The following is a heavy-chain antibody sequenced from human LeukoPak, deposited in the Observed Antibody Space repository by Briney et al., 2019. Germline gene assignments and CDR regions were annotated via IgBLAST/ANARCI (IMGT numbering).Heavy chain of an antibody. D-gene: IGHD3-22*01. CDR2: ISSSSSYI. V-gene: IGHV3-21*01. CDR3: ARTGYDSSGYYYSDQKRGLLYYFDY. CDR1: GFTFSSYS. Sequence: PGGSLRLSCAASGFTFSSYSMNWVRQAPGKGLEWVSSISSSSSYIYYADSVKGRFTISRDNAKNSLYLQMNSLRAEDTAVYYCARTGYDSSGYYYSDQKRGLLYYFDYWGQGTLVTVSS. J-gene: IGHJ4*02.